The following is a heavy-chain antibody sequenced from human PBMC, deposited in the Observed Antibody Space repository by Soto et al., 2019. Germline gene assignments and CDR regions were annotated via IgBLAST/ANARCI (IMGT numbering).Heavy chain of an antibody. D-gene: IGHD2-8*01. Sequence: ASVKVSCKASGYTFTSYAMHWVRQAPGQRLEWMGWISGYNGDTNYAQKYQDRVSMTIDTSTGTAYMELRRLTSDDTAIYYCAKNGQPPYYYYGLDVWGQGTKVTVSS. CDR3: AKNGQPPYYYYGLDV. CDR1: GYTFTSYA. J-gene: IGHJ6*02. CDR2: ISGYNGDT. V-gene: IGHV1-18*01.